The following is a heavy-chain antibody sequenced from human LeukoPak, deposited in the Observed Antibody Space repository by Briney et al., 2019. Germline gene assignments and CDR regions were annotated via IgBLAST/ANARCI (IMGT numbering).Heavy chain of an antibody. CDR3: AREMGVVTAHGIDV. D-gene: IGHD4-23*01. V-gene: IGHV4-39*02. CDR1: GGSISSISSNNYH. CDR2: IYYSGST. J-gene: IGHJ6*02. Sequence: TSETLSLTCIVSGGSISSISSNNYHWGWIRQPPGKGLEWIGSIYYSGSTYYNPSLKSRVTISVDTSKNQFSLKLSSVTAADTALYYCAREMGVVTAHGIDVWGQGTTVTVSS.